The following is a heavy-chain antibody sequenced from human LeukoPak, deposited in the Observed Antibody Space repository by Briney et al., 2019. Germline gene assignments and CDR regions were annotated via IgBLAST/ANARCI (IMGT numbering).Heavy chain of an antibody. D-gene: IGHD1-14*01. Sequence: GRSLRLSCTASGFTFGDYAMSWVRQAPGKGLEWVGFIRSKAYGGTTEYAASVKGRFTISRDDSKSTAYLQMNSLKTEDTAVYYCTRDTGSYYYYYMDVWGKGTTVTVSS. J-gene: IGHJ6*03. V-gene: IGHV3-49*04. CDR2: IRSKAYGGTT. CDR3: TRDTGSYYYYYMDV. CDR1: GFTFGDYA.